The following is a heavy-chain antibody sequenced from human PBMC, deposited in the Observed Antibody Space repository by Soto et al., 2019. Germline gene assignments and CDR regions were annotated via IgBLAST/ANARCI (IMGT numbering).Heavy chain of an antibody. CDR3: AAEGYCSGGSCPGGYFQH. D-gene: IGHD2-15*01. Sequence: ASVKVSCKASGFTFTSSAMQWVRQARGQRLEWIGWIVVGSGNTNYAQKFQERVTITRDMSTSTAYMELSSLRSEDTAVYYCAAEGYCSGGSCPGGYFQHWGQGTLVTVSS. CDR2: IVVGSGNT. CDR1: GFTFTSSA. J-gene: IGHJ1*01. V-gene: IGHV1-58*02.